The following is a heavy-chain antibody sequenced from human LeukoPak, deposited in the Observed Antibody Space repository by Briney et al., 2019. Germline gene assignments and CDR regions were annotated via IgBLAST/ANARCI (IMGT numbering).Heavy chain of an antibody. CDR3: ARHTYARPFDF. CDR1: GGSISGPY. Sequence: PSETLSLTCTVSGGSISGPYWSWIRPPPGKGLEWIAYVYYSGDTNYNPSLKSRAAISLDTSKNQFSLTVTSVTAADTAIYYCARHTYARPFDFWGQGTLVTVSS. J-gene: IGHJ4*02. V-gene: IGHV4-59*08. CDR2: VYYSGDT. D-gene: IGHD6-6*01.